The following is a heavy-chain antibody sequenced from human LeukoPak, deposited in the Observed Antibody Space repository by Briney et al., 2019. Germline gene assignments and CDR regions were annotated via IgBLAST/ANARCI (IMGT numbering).Heavy chain of an antibody. J-gene: IGHJ5*02. CDR3: ARHRSDTGGKKGVNWFDP. CDR2: IYFGGTT. V-gene: IGHV4-59*01. Sequence: SETLSLTCSVSGGSIKNYYWSWIRQPPGKGLEWLGNIYFGGTTDYNTSLKSRLTISVDTFKNQLSLNLQSVTAADTATYYCARHRSDTGGKKGVNWFDPWGQGTLVTVSS. CDR1: GGSIKNYY. D-gene: IGHD4-23*01.